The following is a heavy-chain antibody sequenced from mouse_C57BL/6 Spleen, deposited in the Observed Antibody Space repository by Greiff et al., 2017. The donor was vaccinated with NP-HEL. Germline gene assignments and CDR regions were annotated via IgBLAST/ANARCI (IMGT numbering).Heavy chain of an antibody. CDR2: INPNNGGT. CDR3: ARRDYDYDVYFDV. Sequence: LVKPGASVKIPCKASGYTFTDYNMDWVKQSHGKSLEWIGDINPNNGGTIYNQKFKGKATLTVDKSSSTAYMELRSLTSEDTAVYYCARRDYDYDVYFDVWGTGTTVTVSS. V-gene: IGHV1-18*01. CDR1: GYTFTDYN. D-gene: IGHD2-4*01. J-gene: IGHJ1*03.